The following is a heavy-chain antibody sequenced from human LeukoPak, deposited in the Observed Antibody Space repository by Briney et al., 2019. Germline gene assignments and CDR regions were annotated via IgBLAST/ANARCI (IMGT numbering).Heavy chain of an antibody. Sequence: GGSLRLSCAASGFTFSKNAMTWVRQAPGKGLEWVSGISGSGGTTYYADSVKGRFTISRDNSKNTLYLQMNSLRAEDTAVYYCANNRGSSWSGFDYWGQGTLVTVSS. CDR1: GFTFSKNA. CDR2: ISGSGGTT. J-gene: IGHJ4*02. V-gene: IGHV3-23*01. CDR3: ANNRGSSWSGFDY. D-gene: IGHD6-13*01.